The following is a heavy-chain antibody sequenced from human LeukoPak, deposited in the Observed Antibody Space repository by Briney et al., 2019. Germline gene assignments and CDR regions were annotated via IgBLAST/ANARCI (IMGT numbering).Heavy chain of an antibody. Sequence: PSETLSLTRTVSGGSISSYYWSWIRQPPGKGLEWIGYIYYSGSTNYNPSLKSRVTISVDTSKNQFSLKLSSVTAADTAVYYCAREATLSYYDILTGLGAFDIWGQGTMVTVSS. CDR3: AREATLSYYDILTGLGAFDI. CDR2: IYYSGST. J-gene: IGHJ3*02. D-gene: IGHD3-9*01. V-gene: IGHV4-59*01. CDR1: GGSISSYY.